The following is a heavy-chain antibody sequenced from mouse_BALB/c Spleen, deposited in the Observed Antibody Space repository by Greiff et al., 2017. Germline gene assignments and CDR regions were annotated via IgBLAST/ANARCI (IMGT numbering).Heavy chain of an antibody. Sequence: QVQLKQSAAELARPGASVKMSCKASGYTFTSYTMHWVKQRPGQGLEWIGYINPSSGYTEYNQKFKDKTTLTADKSSSTAYMQLSSLTSEDSAVYYCARYDYGSSYYFDYGGQGTTLTVSS. CDR1: GYTFTSYT. J-gene: IGHJ2*01. CDR2: INPSSGYT. V-gene: IGHV1-4*02. D-gene: IGHD1-1*01. CDR3: ARYDYGSSYYFDY.